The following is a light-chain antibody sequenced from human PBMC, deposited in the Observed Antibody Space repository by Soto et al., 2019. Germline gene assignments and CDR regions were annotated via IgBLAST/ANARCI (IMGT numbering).Light chain of an antibody. Sequence: DIVMTQSPDSLAVSLGERATINCKSSQSVLYSSNNKNFLAWYQHKPGQPPKLLFYWAFMRESGVPDRFSGSGSGTDFNLTISSLQAEDVAVYYCQHYYSTPYTFGQGTKLEIK. CDR3: QHYYSTPYT. CDR2: WAF. CDR1: QSVLYSSNNKNF. J-gene: IGKJ2*01. V-gene: IGKV4-1*01.